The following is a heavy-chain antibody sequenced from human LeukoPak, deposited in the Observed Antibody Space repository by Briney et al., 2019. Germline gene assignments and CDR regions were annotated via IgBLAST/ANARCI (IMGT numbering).Heavy chain of an antibody. J-gene: IGHJ4*02. Sequence: PSETLSLTCTVSGGSISSYYWSWIRQPPGKGLEWIGYVYFSENSNYNPSLKSRVTISADTSKNQFSLKLSSVTAADTAVYYCARAGDHDFWSGQYYFDYWGQGILVTVSS. CDR2: VYFSENS. CDR1: GGSISSYY. D-gene: IGHD3-3*01. V-gene: IGHV4-59*01. CDR3: ARAGDHDFWSGQYYFDY.